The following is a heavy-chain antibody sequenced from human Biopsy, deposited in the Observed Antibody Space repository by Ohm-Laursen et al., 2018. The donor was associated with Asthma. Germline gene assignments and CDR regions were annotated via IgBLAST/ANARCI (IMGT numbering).Heavy chain of an antibody. Sequence: SETLSLTCTVSGGSISSFYWSWIRQSPEKGLEWMGYVYWTGSTNYNPSLKSRITMSVDTPKNRMFLELTSVTAADTAIYYCVRAVRNEQWLAPFDYWGQGKPVTVSS. CDR1: GGSISSFY. V-gene: IGHV4-59*01. CDR2: VYWTGST. D-gene: IGHD6-19*01. J-gene: IGHJ4*02. CDR3: VRAVRNEQWLAPFDY.